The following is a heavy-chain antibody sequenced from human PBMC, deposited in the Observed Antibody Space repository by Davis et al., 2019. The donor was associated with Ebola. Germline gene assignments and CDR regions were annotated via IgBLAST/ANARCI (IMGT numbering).Heavy chain of an antibody. J-gene: IGHJ6*04. V-gene: IGHV3-53*01. CDR2: IYSGGSQ. CDR3: ASPLYSNYGYGMDV. D-gene: IGHD4-11*01. CDR1: GFTVSSHY. Sequence: GGSLRPSCSASGFTVSSHYMSWVRQAPGKGLEWVSVIYSGGSQYYADSVKGRFPISRDNSKNTLYLQMNSLRAEDTAVYYCASPLYSNYGYGMDVWGKGTTVTVSS.